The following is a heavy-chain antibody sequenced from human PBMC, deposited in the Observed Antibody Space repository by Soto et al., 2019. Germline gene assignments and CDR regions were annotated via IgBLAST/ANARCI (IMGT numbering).Heavy chain of an antibody. CDR2: ISAYNGNT. CDR3: ARVGGRYCSSTSCPNYYYYYMDV. V-gene: IGHV1-18*01. CDR1: GYTFTSYG. Sequence: ASVKVSCKASGYTFTSYGISWVRQAPGQGLEWMGWISAYNGNTNYAQKLQGRVTMTTDTSTSTAYMELRSLRSDDTAVYYCARVGGRYCSSTSCPNYYYYYMDVWGKGTTVTVSS. J-gene: IGHJ6*03. D-gene: IGHD2-2*01.